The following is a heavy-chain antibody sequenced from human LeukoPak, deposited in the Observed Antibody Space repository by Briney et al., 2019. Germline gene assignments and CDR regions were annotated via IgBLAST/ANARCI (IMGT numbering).Heavy chain of an antibody. CDR3: ASRQWLGPTELGARYNWFDP. CDR2: IYYSGST. J-gene: IGHJ5*02. D-gene: IGHD6-19*01. Sequence: SETLSLTCTVSGGSISSGGYYWSWIRQHPGKGLEWIGYIYYSGSTYYNPSLKSRVTISVDTSKNQFSLKLSSVTAADTAVYYCASRQWLGPTELGARYNWFDPWGQGTLVTVSS. V-gene: IGHV4-31*03. CDR1: GGSISSGGYY.